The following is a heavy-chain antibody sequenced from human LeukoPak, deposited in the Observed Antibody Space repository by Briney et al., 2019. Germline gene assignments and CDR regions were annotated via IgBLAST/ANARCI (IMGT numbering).Heavy chain of an antibody. J-gene: IGHJ4*02. CDR3: ATDRDYYDSSGYYFDH. Sequence: GGSLRLSCAASGFTFSSYWMSWVRQAPGKGLEWVANIKQDGSEKYYVDSVKGRFTISRDNAKNSLYLQMNSLRAEDTAVYYCATDRDYYDSSGYYFDHWGQGTLVTVSS. CDR1: GFTFSSYW. D-gene: IGHD3-22*01. CDR2: IKQDGSEK. V-gene: IGHV3-7*01.